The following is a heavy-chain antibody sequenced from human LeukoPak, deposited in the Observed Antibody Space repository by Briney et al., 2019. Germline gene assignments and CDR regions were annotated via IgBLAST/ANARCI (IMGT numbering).Heavy chain of an antibody. CDR1: GYTFTSYG. J-gene: IGHJ4*02. Sequence: GASVKVSCKASGYTFTSYGISWVRQAPGQGLEWMGWISAYNTNTNYAQNLQGRVTMTTDTSTSTAYMELRSLRSDDTAVYYCARESDYYDSSGYYDYWGQGTLVTVSS. CDR2: ISAYNTNT. V-gene: IGHV1-18*01. D-gene: IGHD3-22*01. CDR3: ARESDYYDSSGYYDY.